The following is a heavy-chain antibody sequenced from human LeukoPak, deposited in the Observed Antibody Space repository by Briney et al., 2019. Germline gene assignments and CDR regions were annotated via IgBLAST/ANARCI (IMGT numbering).Heavy chain of an antibody. J-gene: IGHJ4*02. CDR2: ISKDGYNT. CDR3: ARNDYGTYSFDY. CDR1: GFRFSDYA. D-gene: IGHD4-17*01. V-gene: IGHV3-30-3*01. Sequence: GGSLRLSCAASGFRFSDYAVHWIRQAPGKGLEWVAIISKDGYNTDYADSVKGRFTISRDNSKNTLYLQMNSLRVEDTALYYCARNDYGTYSFDYWGQGTLVTVSS.